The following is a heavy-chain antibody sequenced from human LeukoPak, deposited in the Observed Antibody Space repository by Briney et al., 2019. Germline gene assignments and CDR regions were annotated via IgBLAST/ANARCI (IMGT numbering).Heavy chain of an antibody. CDR3: AKDRNFRVAGGD. J-gene: IGHJ4*02. V-gene: IGHV3-23*01. D-gene: IGHD6-19*01. Sequence: GGSLRLSCAASGFTFSSYAMSWVRQAPGKGLEWVSAISGSGGSTYYADSVKGRFTISRDNSKNTLYLQMNSLRPEDTAIYFCAKDRNFRVAGGDWGQGTLVTVSS. CDR1: GFTFSSYA. CDR2: ISGSGGST.